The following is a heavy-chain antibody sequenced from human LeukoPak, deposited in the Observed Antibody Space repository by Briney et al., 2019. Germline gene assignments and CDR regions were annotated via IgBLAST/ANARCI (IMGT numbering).Heavy chain of an antibody. V-gene: IGHV1-18*01. D-gene: IGHD1-1*01. CDR2: ISTYNGKT. CDR1: GYTFTRYG. CDR3: ARDFSNFSYGTWFDP. Sequence: ASVKVSCTASGYTFTRYGITWVRQAPGQGLEWMGWISTYNGKTNYAQKVRDRVTMTTDTSTSTVYMELRSLRSDDTALYFCARDFSNFSYGTWFDPWGQGTLVTVSS. J-gene: IGHJ5*02.